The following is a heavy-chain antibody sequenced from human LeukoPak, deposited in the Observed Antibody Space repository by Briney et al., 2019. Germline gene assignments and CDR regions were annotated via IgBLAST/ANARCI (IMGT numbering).Heavy chain of an antibody. D-gene: IGHD1-26*01. J-gene: IGHJ4*02. Sequence: GGSLRLACAASGFTFSTYRMNWVRQAPGKGLEWLSYISSGSNTIFYADSVKGRFTISRDNAKNSLFLQVNSLRDEDTAVYYCARGSYYAPYYFDYWGQGNLVTVSS. CDR2: ISSGSNTI. CDR1: GFTFSTYR. V-gene: IGHV3-48*02. CDR3: ARGSYYAPYYFDY.